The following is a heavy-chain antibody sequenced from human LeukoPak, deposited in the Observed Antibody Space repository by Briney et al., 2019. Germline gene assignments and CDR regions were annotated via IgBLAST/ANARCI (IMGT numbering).Heavy chain of an antibody. CDR2: IHTSGST. V-gene: IGHV4-4*07. CDR3: ARVSTQGSDYYYGMDV. Sequence: KPSETLSLTCTVSGGSISSYYWSWIRQPAGKGLGWIRRIHTSGSTNYNPSLKSRVTMSVDTSKIQFSLKLSSVTAADTAVYYCARVSTQGSDYYYGMDVWGQGTTVTVSS. J-gene: IGHJ6*02. D-gene: IGHD2/OR15-2a*01. CDR1: GGSISSYY.